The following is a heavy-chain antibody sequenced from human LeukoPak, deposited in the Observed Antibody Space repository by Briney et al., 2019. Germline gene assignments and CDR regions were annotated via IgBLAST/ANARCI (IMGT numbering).Heavy chain of an antibody. Sequence: SETLSLTCTVSGGSISSYYWSWIRQPPGKGLEWIGYIYYSGSTNHNPSLKSRVTISVDTSKNQFSLKLSSVTAADTAVYYCARTGDGYNLPEEFQHWGQGTLVTVSS. V-gene: IGHV4-59*01. D-gene: IGHD5-24*01. J-gene: IGHJ1*01. CDR1: GGSISSYY. CDR3: ARTGDGYNLPEEFQH. CDR2: IYYSGST.